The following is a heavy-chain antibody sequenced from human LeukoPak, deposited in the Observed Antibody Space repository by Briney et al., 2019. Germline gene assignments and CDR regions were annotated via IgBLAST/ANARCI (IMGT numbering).Heavy chain of an antibody. Sequence: GGSLRLSCAASGFTFSSYSMTWVRQAPGKGLEWVSSISGNSRYIYYADSMRGRFTISRDNAKNSLYLQMNSLRAEDTAVYYCARHLRSSGYYVVAFDIWGQGTMVTVSS. CDR3: ARHLRSSGYYVVAFDI. D-gene: IGHD3-22*01. CDR1: GFTFSSYS. CDR2: ISGNSRYI. V-gene: IGHV3-21*01. J-gene: IGHJ3*02.